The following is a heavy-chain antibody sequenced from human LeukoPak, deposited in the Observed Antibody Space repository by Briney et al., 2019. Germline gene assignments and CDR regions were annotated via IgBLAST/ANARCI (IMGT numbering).Heavy chain of an antibody. D-gene: IGHD1-20*01. Sequence: PGGSLRLSCAASGFTFDDYAMHWVRQAPGKGLEWVSGISWNSGSIGYADSVKGRFTISRDNAKNSLYLQMNSLRAEDTALYYCAKDLFITGRGRGSYFDYWGQGTLVTVSS. CDR1: GFTFDDYA. CDR3: AKDLFITGRGRGSYFDY. V-gene: IGHV3-9*01. CDR2: ISWNSGSI. J-gene: IGHJ4*02.